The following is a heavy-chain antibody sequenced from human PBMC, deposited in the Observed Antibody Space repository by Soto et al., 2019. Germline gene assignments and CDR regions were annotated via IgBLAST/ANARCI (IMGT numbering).Heavy chain of an antibody. CDR2: INIDGSDT. V-gene: IGHV3-74*01. Sequence: EVQLVESGGGLVQPGGSLRLSCAASGFTFSTYYMYWLRQVPGKGPVWVSRINIDGSDTTYADSMKGRFSISRDNAKNTLYLQMNSLRADDTAVYYCVRDESRRGPEHFQHWGQGTLVTVSS. D-gene: IGHD3-10*01. J-gene: IGHJ1*01. CDR3: VRDESRRGPEHFQH. CDR1: GFTFSTYY.